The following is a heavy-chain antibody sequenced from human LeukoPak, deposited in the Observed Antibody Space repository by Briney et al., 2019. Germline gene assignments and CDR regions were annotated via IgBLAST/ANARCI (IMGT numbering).Heavy chain of an antibody. D-gene: IGHD3-10*01. V-gene: IGHV4-38-2*02. Sequence: SETLSLTCTGSGYSLSSGYYWGWIRQPPGKGLEWIGSVDHSGGTYYNPSLRSRVSISVDTSKNQFSLKLSSVTAADTAVYSCAGFTFFRGVITFDYWGQGTLVTVSS. CDR3: AGFTFFRGVITFDY. CDR1: GYSLSSGYY. J-gene: IGHJ4*02. CDR2: VDHSGGT.